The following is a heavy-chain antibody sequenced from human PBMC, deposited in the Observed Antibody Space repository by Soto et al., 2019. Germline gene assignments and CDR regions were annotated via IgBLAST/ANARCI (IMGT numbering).Heavy chain of an antibody. D-gene: IGHD3-3*01. Sequence: SETLSLTGAVYGGSFSGYYWSWIRQPPGKGLEWIGEINHSGSTNYNPSLKSRVTISVDTSKNQFSLKLSSVTAADTAVYYCARGAATIFGVVRGLFDYWGQGTLVTVSS. CDR2: INHSGST. V-gene: IGHV4-34*01. J-gene: IGHJ4*02. CDR3: ARGAATIFGVVRGLFDY. CDR1: GGSFSGYY.